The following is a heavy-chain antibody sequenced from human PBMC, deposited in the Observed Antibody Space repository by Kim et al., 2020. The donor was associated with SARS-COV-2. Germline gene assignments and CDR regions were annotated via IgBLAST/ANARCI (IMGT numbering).Heavy chain of an antibody. D-gene: IGHD2-21*01. J-gene: IGHJ2*01. CDR3: AKEFGAIAMSYLYFDL. Sequence: DSEKGRFTLSRDKSKNTLYLQMNSLRDEVTAVYYCAKEFGAIAMSYLYFDLWGRGTLVTVSS. V-gene: IGHV3-30*02.